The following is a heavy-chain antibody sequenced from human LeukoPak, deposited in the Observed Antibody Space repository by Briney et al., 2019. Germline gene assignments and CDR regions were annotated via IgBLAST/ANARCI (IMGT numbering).Heavy chain of an antibody. CDR1: GFTFSSYW. CDR2: IKQDGNEK. V-gene: IGHV3-7*01. J-gene: IGHJ4*02. Sequence: PGGSLRLSCAASGFTFSSYWMSWVRQAPGKGLEWVANIKQDGNEKYYVDSVKGRFTISRDNAKNSLYLQMNSLRAEDTAVYYCARVPYCSSTSCLGDWGFDYWGQGTLVTVSS. CDR3: ARVPYCSSTSCLGDWGFDY. D-gene: IGHD2-2*01.